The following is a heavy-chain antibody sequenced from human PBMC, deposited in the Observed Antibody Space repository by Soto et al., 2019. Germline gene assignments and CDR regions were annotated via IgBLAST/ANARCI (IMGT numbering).Heavy chain of an antibody. V-gene: IGHV1-69*06. CDR3: ARDDKTALAPLDS. Sequence: QVHLVQSGAEVKSPGSAVKGSCKVSGAGDTFSNYGLNCMRQAPGQGLEWMGGTIPAFGTANYAQKFQGRVTVTADKTTTTAYKELSSLRSDDTAVYYCARDDKTALAPLDSGGQGTIVSVSS. J-gene: IGHJ4*02. CDR2: TIPAFGTA. CDR1: GAGDTFSNYG.